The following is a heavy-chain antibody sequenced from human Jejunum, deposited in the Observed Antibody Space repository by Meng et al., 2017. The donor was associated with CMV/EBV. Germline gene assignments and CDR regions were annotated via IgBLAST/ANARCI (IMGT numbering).Heavy chain of an antibody. CDR2: IRFDGGNK. CDR1: GFTFSNYG. CDR3: TMPAAGTPPQYFQH. D-gene: IGHD6-13*01. V-gene: IGHV3-30*02. J-gene: IGHJ1*01. Sequence: VQLVESGGGVVHPGGSLSLSCASSGFTFSNYGMYWVRQAPAKGLEWVAYIRFDGGNKQYADSVKGRFTISRDNSKNTLYLQMNSLTFEDTAVYYCTMPAAGTPPQYFQHWGQGTLVTVSS.